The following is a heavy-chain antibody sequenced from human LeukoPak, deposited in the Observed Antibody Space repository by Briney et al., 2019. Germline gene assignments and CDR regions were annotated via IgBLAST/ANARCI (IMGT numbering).Heavy chain of an antibody. D-gene: IGHD2-15*01. CDR2: INPNSGGT. V-gene: IGHV1-2*02. CDR3: ARDAANCSGGSCYDSLYYYYGMDV. CDR1: GYTFNAYA. Sequence: ASVKVSCKASGYTFNAYAFSWVRQAPGQGLEWMGWINPNSGGTNYAQKFQGRVTMTRDTSISTAYMELSRLRSDDTAVYYCARDAANCSGGSCYDSLYYYYGMDVWGQGTTVTVSS. J-gene: IGHJ6*02.